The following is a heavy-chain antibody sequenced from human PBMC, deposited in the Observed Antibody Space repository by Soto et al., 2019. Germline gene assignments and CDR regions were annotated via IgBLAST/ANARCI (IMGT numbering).Heavy chain of an antibody. D-gene: IGHD1-1*01. J-gene: IGHJ4*02. CDR2: IYYSGST. CDR3: ARVTGTLFDY. V-gene: IGHV4-39*02. CDR1: GGSISSSSYY. Sequence: SETLSLTCTVSGGSISSSSYYWGWIRQPPGKGLEWIGSIYYSGSTYYNPSLKSRVTISVDTSKNQFSLKLSSVTAADTAVYYCARVTGTLFDYWGQGTLVTVSS.